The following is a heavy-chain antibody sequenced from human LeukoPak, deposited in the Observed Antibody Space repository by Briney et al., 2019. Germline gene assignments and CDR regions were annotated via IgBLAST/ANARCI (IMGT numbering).Heavy chain of an antibody. CDR3: ARGQTTFEV. Sequence: SGGYLRRSCAASQFTFSNYWMSWVRQAPGKGLEWVANIKRDGSQEQYVGSVKGRFTISRDNAKNSLYLQMSGLRVEDTAVYYCARGQTTFEVWGQGTLVTVSS. CDR2: IKRDGSQE. J-gene: IGHJ4*02. CDR1: QFTFSNYW. V-gene: IGHV3-7*01. D-gene: IGHD2/OR15-2a*01.